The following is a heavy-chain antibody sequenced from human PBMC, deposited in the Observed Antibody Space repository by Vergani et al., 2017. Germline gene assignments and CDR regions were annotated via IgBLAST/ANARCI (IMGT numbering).Heavy chain of an antibody. CDR1: GGSFSGYY. V-gene: IGHV4-34*01. CDR3: ARGFSTVVVPYYYGMDV. D-gene: IGHD3-22*01. Sequence: QVQLQQWGAGLLKPSETLSLTCAVYGGSFSGYYWSWIRQPPGKGLEWIGEINHSGSTNYNPSLKSRVTISVDTSKNQFSLKLSSVTAADTAVYYCARGFSTVVVPYYYGMDVWGQGTTVTVSS. CDR2: INHSGST. J-gene: IGHJ6*02.